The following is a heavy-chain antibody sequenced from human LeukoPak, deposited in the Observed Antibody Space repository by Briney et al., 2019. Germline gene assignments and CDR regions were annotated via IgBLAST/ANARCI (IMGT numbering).Heavy chain of an antibody. D-gene: IGHD3-10*01. CDR3: AKPSNPLWFGKGYYYGMDV. V-gene: IGHV3-23*01. CDR2: ISGSGGST. Sequence: GGSLRLSCAASGFTFSSYAMSWVRQAPGKGLEWVSAISGSGGSTYYADSVKGRFTISRDNSKNTLYLQMNSLRAEDTAVYYCAKPSNPLWFGKGYYYGMDVWGQGTTVTVSS. J-gene: IGHJ6*02. CDR1: GFTFSSYA.